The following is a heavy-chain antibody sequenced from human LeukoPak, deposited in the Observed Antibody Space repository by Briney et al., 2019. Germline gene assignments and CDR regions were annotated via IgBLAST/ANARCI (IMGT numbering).Heavy chain of an antibody. V-gene: IGHV4-4*07. CDR1: GGSISSYY. D-gene: IGHD3-22*01. CDR2: IYTSGST. J-gene: IGHJ3*02. CDR3: ARGYYDSSGDYAFDI. Sequence: PSETLSLXCTVSGGSISSYYWSWLRQPAGKGLEWIGRIYTSGSTNYNPSLKSRVTMSVDTSKNQFSLKLSSVTAADTAVYYCARGYYDSSGDYAFDIWGQGTMVTVSS.